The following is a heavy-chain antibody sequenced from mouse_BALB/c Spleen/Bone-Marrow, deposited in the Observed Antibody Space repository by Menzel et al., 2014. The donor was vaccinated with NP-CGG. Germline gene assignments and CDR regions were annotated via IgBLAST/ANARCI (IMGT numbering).Heavy chain of an antibody. Sequence: EVKLVESGGGLVQPGGSLRLSCATSGFTFTDYYMSWVRQPPGKALEWLGFIRNKANGYTTEYSASVKGRFTISRDNSQSIPYLQMNTLRAEDSATYYCARGAYGNYFAWFAYWGQGTLVTVSA. CDR3: ARGAYGNYFAWFAY. J-gene: IGHJ3*01. V-gene: IGHV7-3*02. CDR1: GFTFTDYY. D-gene: IGHD2-1*01. CDR2: IRNKANGYTT.